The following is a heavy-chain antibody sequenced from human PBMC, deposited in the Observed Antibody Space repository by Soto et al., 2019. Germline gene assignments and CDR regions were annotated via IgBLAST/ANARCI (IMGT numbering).Heavy chain of an antibody. CDR3: ARLRDLNYDFWSGYFDY. Sequence: GESLKISCKGSGYSFTSYWIGWVLQMPWKGLEWMGIIYPGDSDTRYSPSFQGQVTISADKSISTAYLQWSSLKASDTAMYYCARLRDLNYDFWSGYFDYWGQGTLVTVSS. CDR2: IYPGDSDT. V-gene: IGHV5-51*01. J-gene: IGHJ4*02. D-gene: IGHD3-3*01. CDR1: GYSFTSYW.